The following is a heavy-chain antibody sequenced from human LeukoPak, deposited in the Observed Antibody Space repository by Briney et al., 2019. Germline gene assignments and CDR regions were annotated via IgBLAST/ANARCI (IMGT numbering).Heavy chain of an antibody. CDR2: INPSGGST. Sequence: ASVKVSCKASGYTFTSYYMHWVRQAPGQGLEWMGIINPSGGSTSYTQKFQGRVTMTRDTSTSTVYMELSSLRSEDTAVYYCATGFIVGATFDYWGQGTLVTVSS. V-gene: IGHV1-46*01. CDR3: ATGFIVGATFDY. J-gene: IGHJ4*02. CDR1: GYTFTSYY. D-gene: IGHD1-26*01.